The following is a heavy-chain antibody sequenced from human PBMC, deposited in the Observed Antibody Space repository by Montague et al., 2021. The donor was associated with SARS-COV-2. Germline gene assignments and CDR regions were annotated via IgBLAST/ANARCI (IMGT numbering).Heavy chain of an antibody. CDR3: ATATLGITMIVVVMTAIDSYFAY. V-gene: IGHV4-34*01. CDR2: IHHSGST. Sequence: SETLSLTCAIYGGSFSGYYWSWIRQPPGKGLEWSGEIHHSGSTNYNPSLKSRGTRSVVTSKNQFSLMLSSLIAADTAVYYCATATLGITMIVVVMTAIDSYFAYWGQGTLVTVSS. D-gene: IGHD3-22*01. J-gene: IGHJ4*02. CDR1: GGSFSGYY.